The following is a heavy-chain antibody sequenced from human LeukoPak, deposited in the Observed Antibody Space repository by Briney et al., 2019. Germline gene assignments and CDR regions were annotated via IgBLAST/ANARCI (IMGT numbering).Heavy chain of an antibody. J-gene: IGHJ4*02. CDR1: GGSISSSSYY. Sequence: SETLSLTCTVSGGSISSSSYYWGWIRQPPGKGLEWIVSISYSGSTNYNSSLKSRVTISVDTSKNQFSLKLSSVTAADTAVYYCARRGSSGRSFDYWGQGTLVTVSS. V-gene: IGHV4-39*01. D-gene: IGHD6-19*01. CDR2: ISYSGST. CDR3: ARRGSSGRSFDY.